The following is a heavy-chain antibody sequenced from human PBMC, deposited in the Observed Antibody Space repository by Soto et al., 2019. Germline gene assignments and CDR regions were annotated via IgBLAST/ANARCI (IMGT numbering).Heavy chain of an antibody. CDR3: AREGHEAVRGTWHFDY. CDR1: GFTFSNFA. D-gene: IGHD6-19*01. J-gene: IGHJ4*02. V-gene: IGHV3-30-3*01. CDR2: MSFDGTTK. Sequence: QVQLVESGGGVVQPGRSLRLSCAASGFTFSNFAMHWFRQAPGKGLEWVAVMSFDGTTKFYADSVKGRFTVSRDNSQNTLYLQVNSLRDEATAVDYCAREGHEAVRGTWHFDYWGQGTLVTVSS.